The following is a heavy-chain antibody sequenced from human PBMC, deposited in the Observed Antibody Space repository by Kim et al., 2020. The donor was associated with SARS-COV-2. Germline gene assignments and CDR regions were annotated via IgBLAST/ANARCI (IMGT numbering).Heavy chain of an antibody. CDR1: GGSISTYY. CDR2: IYYSGST. V-gene: IGHV4-59*01. Sequence: SETLSLTCTVSGGSISTYYWSWIRQPPGKGLEWIGYIYYSGSTNYNPSLKSRVTISVDTSKKQLSLKLSSVTTADTAVYYCARAPSSSFLDYWGQGTLVT. J-gene: IGHJ4*02. D-gene: IGHD6-13*01. CDR3: ARAPSSSFLDY.